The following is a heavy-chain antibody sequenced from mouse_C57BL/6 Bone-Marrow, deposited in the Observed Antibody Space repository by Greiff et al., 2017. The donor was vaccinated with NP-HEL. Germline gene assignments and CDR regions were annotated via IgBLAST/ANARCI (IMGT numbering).Heavy chain of an antibody. V-gene: IGHV14-4*01. J-gene: IGHJ4*01. CDR2: IDPENGDT. D-gene: IGHD1-1*01. CDR3: TSIYYYGSSLNYYAMDY. Sequence: EVQLQQSGAELVRPGASVPLSCTASGFNIKDDYMHWVQQRPEQGLAWIGWIDPENGDTEYASKFQGKATITECTSTTTAYLQLSSLTSEDTAVYYWTSIYYYGSSLNYYAMDYWGQGTSVTVSS. CDR1: GFNIKDDY.